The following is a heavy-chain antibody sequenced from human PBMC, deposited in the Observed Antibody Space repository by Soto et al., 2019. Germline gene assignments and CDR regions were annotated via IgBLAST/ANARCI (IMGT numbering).Heavy chain of an antibody. D-gene: IGHD1-26*01. CDR3: TAEVASGY. CDR1: GFTVSTYG. V-gene: IGHV3-30*03. J-gene: IGHJ4*02. CDR2: ISRDGGTK. Sequence: QVQLVESGGGVVQPGRSLRLSCAVSGFTVSTYGMHWVRQAPGKGLEWVAVISRDGGTKYYADSVKGRFTISRDNSRNTLFLEMNSLRRADQAVYYSTAEVASGYWGQGTLVTVSS.